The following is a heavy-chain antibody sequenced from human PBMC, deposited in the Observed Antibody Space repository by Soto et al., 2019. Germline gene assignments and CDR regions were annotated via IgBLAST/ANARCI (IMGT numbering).Heavy chain of an antibody. CDR3: ATGLNTGF. D-gene: IGHD4-17*01. J-gene: IGHJ4*02. Sequence: EVKLVQSTGGLGKPGESLRLSCAASGDSVTNAWMNWVRQAPGKGLEWVGLIKSKTAGGTTHYAATVKGRFTISRDDSKNMLYLQMNSLKIEDTAVYYCATGLNTGFWGQGSLVTVSS. CDR1: GDSVTNAW. V-gene: IGHV3-15*01. CDR2: IKSKTAGGTT.